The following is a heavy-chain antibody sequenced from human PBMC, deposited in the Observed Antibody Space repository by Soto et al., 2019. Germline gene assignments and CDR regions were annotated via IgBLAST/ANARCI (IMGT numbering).Heavy chain of an antibody. CDR1: GYTFSNYA. CDR3: ARDRVYTGGSDADY. CDR2: INTGGGYT. V-gene: IGHV1-18*01. D-gene: IGHD2-8*02. J-gene: IGHJ4*02. Sequence: TVRVSCKTSGYTFSNYAISWVRQAPGQGLEWMGWINTGGGYTNYAHDRVTMTKDASTYTAYLEVTSLRSDDTAIYYCARDRVYTGGSDADYWGQGTLVTVSS.